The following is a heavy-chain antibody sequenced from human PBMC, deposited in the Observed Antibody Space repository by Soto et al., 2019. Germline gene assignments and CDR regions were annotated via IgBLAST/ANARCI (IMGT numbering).Heavy chain of an antibody. V-gene: IGHV4-59*01. CDR3: ARGRDYYDISGYFRNWFDP. CDR1: GGSISSYY. J-gene: IGHJ5*02. Sequence: QVQLKESGPGLVKPSETLSLTCTVSGGSISSYYWSWIRQPPGKGLEWIGYIYYSGSTNYNPSLKSRVTISVDTSKNQCSLKLSAVTAADTAVYYCARGRDYYDISGYFRNWFDPWGQGTLVTVSS. D-gene: IGHD3-22*01. CDR2: IYYSGST.